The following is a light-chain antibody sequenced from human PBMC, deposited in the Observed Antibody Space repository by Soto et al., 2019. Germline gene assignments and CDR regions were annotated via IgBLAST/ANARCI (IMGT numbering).Light chain of an antibody. CDR2: DAS. CDR1: QSVSSY. Sequence: EIVLTQSPATLSLSPGERATLSCRASQSVSSYLAWYQQKPGQAPRLLIYDASSRATGIPARFSGSGSGTDFPPPISGLGPENFAVYYCQPRSNGGGGEYTFGQGTKLEIK. CDR3: QPRSNGGGGEYT. J-gene: IGKJ2*01. V-gene: IGKV3-11*01.